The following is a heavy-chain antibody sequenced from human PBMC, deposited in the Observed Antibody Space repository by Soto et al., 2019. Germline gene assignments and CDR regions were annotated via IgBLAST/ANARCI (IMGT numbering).Heavy chain of an antibody. CDR3: ARDTQLQYDFWSGYYDN. D-gene: IGHD3-3*01. CDR2: INSDGSST. V-gene: IGHV3-74*01. Sequence: GGSLRLSCAASGFTFSSYWMHWVRQAPGKGLVWVSRINSDGSSTSYADSVKGRFTISRDNAKNTLYLQMNSLRAEDTAVYYCARDTQLQYDFWSGYYDNWGQGTLVTVSS. J-gene: IGHJ4*02. CDR1: GFTFSSYW.